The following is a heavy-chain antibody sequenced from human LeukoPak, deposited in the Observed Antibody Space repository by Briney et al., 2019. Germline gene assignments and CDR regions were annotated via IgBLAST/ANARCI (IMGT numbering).Heavy chain of an antibody. Sequence: ASVKVSCKASGGTFSSYAISWVRHAPGQGLEWMGGIIPIFGTANYAQKFQGRVTITADESTSTAYMELSSLRSEDTAVYYCAREVYDYVWGSYRYLDYWGQGTLVTVSS. D-gene: IGHD3-16*02. CDR2: IIPIFGTA. V-gene: IGHV1-69*13. CDR1: GGTFSSYA. CDR3: AREVYDYVWGSYRYLDY. J-gene: IGHJ4*02.